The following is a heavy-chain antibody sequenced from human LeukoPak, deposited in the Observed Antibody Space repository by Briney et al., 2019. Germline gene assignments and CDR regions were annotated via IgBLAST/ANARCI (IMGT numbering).Heavy chain of an antibody. Sequence: PGGSLRLSCAASGFTFSSYSMNWVRQAPGEGLGWVSSISSRSSYIYYADSVKGRFTISRDNAKNSLYLQMNSLRAEDTAVYYCARGSSTHGEHYSDYWGQGTLVTVSS. CDR3: ARGSSTHGEHYSDY. J-gene: IGHJ4*02. V-gene: IGHV3-21*01. D-gene: IGHD2-2*01. CDR1: GFTFSSYS. CDR2: ISSRSSYI.